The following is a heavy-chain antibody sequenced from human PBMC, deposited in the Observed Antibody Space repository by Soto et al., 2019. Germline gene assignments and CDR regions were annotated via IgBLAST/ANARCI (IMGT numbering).Heavy chain of an antibody. D-gene: IGHD3-16*02. CDR3: APILIRGYHIWGSYRYHAFDI. V-gene: IGHV2-26*01. CDR1: GFSLSNARMG. Sequence: SGPTLVNPTETLTLTCTVSGFSLSNARMGVSWIRQPPGKALEWLAHIFSNDEKSYSTSLKSRLTISKDTSKSQVVLTMTNMDPVDTATYYCAPILIRGYHIWGSYRYHAFDIWRQGTMVTVSS. CDR2: IFSNDEK. J-gene: IGHJ3*02.